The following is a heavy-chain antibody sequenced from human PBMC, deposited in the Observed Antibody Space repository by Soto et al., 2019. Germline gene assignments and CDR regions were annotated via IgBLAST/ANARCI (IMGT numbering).Heavy chain of an antibody. J-gene: IGHJ5*02. CDR1: GYTFTTFW. Sequence: GESLKISCTGFGYTFTTFWISWVRQMPGKGLEWMGRIDPHDSYVNYSPSFQGHVTISLDKSISTAYLQWGSLKASNTAMYYCARLFCSTTTCDSWFDPWGQGTLVTVST. V-gene: IGHV5-10-1*01. CDR2: IDPHDSYV. D-gene: IGHD2-2*01. CDR3: ARLFCSTTTCDSWFDP.